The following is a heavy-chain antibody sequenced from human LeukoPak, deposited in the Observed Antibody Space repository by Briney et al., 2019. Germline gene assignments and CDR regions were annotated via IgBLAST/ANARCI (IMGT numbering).Heavy chain of an antibody. CDR3: ARGMASYYYYGMDV. D-gene: IGHD2-8*01. Sequence: TSQTLSLTCTVSGGSISRGGYYWSWLRQHPGEGLEWIGYIYYSGSTYYNPSLKSRVTISVDTSKNQFSLKLSSVTAADTAVYYCARGMASYYYYGMDVWGQGTTVTVSS. V-gene: IGHV4-31*03. J-gene: IGHJ6*02. CDR2: IYYSGST. CDR1: GGSISRGGYY.